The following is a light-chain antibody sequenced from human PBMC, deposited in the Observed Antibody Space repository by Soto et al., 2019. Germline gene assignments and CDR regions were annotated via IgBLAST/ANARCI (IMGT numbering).Light chain of an antibody. J-gene: IGKJ1*01. Sequence: AIQMTQSPSSLSASVGDRVIITCRASQGIRSELAWYQQEPGKAPDLLIYAASTLQPGVPYRFSGSGSGTDFTLTISNLQPEDFATYYCLHDYNYPRTFGQGTKVDIK. CDR1: QGIRSE. CDR2: AAS. CDR3: LHDYNYPRT. V-gene: IGKV1-6*01.